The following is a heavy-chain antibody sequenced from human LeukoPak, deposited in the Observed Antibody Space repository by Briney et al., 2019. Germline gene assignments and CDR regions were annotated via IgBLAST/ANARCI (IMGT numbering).Heavy chain of an antibody. CDR1: GGSISSSSYY. CDR2: IYYSGST. D-gene: IGHD2-15*01. V-gene: IGHV4-39*07. CDR3: ARFSRGWTANWFDP. J-gene: IGHJ5*02. Sequence: PSETLSLTCTVSGGSISSSSYYWGWIRQPPGKGLEWIGSIYYSGSTSYNPSLKSRVTISVDTSKNQFSLKLSSVTAADTAVYYCARFSRGWTANWFDPWGQGTLVTVSS.